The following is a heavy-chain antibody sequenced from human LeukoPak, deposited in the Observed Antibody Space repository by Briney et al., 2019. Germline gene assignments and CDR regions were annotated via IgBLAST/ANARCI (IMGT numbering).Heavy chain of an antibody. CDR2: ISGSGPYT. D-gene: IGHD3-10*01. J-gene: IGHJ4*02. CDR1: GFTFSSYA. Sequence: GGSLRLSCAASGFTFSSYAMSWVRQAPGKGLEWVSGISGSGPYTFYTDSVKGRFTISRDNSKNTLYLQMNSLRAEDTAVYYCAREYRGEYYFAYWGQGTLVTVSS. V-gene: IGHV3-23*01. CDR3: AREYRGEYYFAY.